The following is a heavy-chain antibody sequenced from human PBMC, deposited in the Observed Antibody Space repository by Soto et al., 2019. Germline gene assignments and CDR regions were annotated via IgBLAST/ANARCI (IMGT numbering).Heavy chain of an antibody. D-gene: IGHD2-21*01. CDR3: ATATSATCTGSICYSFHY. Sequence: VQLLESGGGLVQPGGSLRLSCVASGFTFSSYAMSWVRQAPGQRLEWVATFSGGRDTTWHADTVKGRFTVSRDSSKNPLSLQLNSLRPEGTALYSCATATSATCTGSICYSFHYWGQGTLVTVSS. CDR1: GFTFSSYA. J-gene: IGHJ4*02. V-gene: IGHV3-23*01. CDR2: FSGGRDTT.